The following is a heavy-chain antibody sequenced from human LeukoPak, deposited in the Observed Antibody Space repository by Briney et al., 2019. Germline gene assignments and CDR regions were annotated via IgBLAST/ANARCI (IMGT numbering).Heavy chain of an antibody. CDR3: ARVDHSGYDFTYAFDI. CDR1: GFTFSSYG. V-gene: IGHV3-48*04. Sequence: GRSLRLSCAASGFTFSSYGMHWVRQAPGKGLEWVSYISSSGSTIYYADSVKGRFTISRDNATNSLYLQMNSLRAEDTAVYYCARVDHSGYDFTYAFDIWGQGTMVTVSS. D-gene: IGHD5-12*01. CDR2: ISSSGSTI. J-gene: IGHJ3*02.